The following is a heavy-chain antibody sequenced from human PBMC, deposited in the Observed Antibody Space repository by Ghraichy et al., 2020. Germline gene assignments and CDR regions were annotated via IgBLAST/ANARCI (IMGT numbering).Heavy chain of an antibody. CDR2: INSDGSST. CDR3: ARGGDGYYGSGKGVDYYYYYGMDV. Sequence: GESLNISCAASGFTFSSYWMHWVGQAPGKGLVWVSRINSDGSSTSYADSVKGRFTISRDNAKNTLYLQMNSLRAEDTAVYYCARGGDGYYGSGKGVDYYYYYGMDVWGQGTTVTVSS. CDR1: GFTFSSYW. D-gene: IGHD3-10*01. J-gene: IGHJ6*02. V-gene: IGHV3-74*01.